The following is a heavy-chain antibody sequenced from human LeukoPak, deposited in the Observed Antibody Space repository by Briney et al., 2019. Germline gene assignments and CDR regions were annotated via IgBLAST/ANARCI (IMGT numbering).Heavy chain of an antibody. CDR2: ITNSGDFV. V-gene: IGHV3-11*01. CDR1: GFRFSGHY. J-gene: IGHJ4*02. D-gene: IGHD1-26*01. CDR3: AREARATPDF. Sequence: TGGSLRLSCAASGFRFSGHYMSWIRQAPGKGLEWISYITNSGDFVNYADSVKGRFTISRDNAKNSLYLQMNSLRAEDTAVYYCAREARATPDFWGQGTEVTVSS.